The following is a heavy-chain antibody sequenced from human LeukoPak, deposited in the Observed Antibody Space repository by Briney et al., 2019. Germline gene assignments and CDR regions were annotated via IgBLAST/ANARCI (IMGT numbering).Heavy chain of an antibody. CDR1: RFTVSSNY. V-gene: IGHV3-66*01. CDR3: ARDRPKYSSSPIHYDY. CDR2: IYSGGST. D-gene: IGHD6-13*01. J-gene: IGHJ4*02. Sequence: PGGSLRLSCAASRFTVSSNYMSWVRQAPGKGLEWVSVIYSGGSTYYADSVKGRFTISRDNSKNTLYLQMNSLRAEDTAVYYCARDRPKYSSSPIHYDYWGQGTLVTVSS.